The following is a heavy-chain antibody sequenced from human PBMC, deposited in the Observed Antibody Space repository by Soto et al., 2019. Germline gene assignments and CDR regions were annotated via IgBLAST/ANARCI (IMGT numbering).Heavy chain of an antibody. CDR1: GFTFSSYW. CDR2: IKQDGSEK. J-gene: IGHJ6*02. V-gene: IGHV3-7*01. Sequence: EVQLVESGGGLVQPGGSLRLSCAASGFTFSSYWMSWVRQAPGKGLEWVANIKQDGSEKYYVDSVKGRFTISRDNAKNKLYLQMNSLRAEDAAVYYCARDPSIVLVPAATYDYCYYGMDVWGQGTTVTVSS. D-gene: IGHD2-2*01. CDR3: ARDPSIVLVPAATYDYCYYGMDV.